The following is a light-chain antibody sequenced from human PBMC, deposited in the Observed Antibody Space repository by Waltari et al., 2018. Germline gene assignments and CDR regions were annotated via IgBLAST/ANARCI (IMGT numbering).Light chain of an antibody. CDR2: DAS. CDR1: QSIGSS. V-gene: IGKV1-5*01. CDR3: QQYHSYSPS. Sequence: DIQMAQAPSTLSAPVGDRVTITCRASQSIGSSLAWYQQKLGEAPKLLIYDASSFERGVPSRFSGSGSGTDFTLSISSLQPDDFATYYCQQYHSYSPSFGQGTKVEMK. J-gene: IGKJ1*01.